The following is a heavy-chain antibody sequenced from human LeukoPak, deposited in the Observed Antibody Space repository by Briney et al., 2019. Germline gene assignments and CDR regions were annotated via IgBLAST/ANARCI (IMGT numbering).Heavy chain of an antibody. J-gene: IGHJ6*03. CDR3: ARVPSKGDTAMVTDHYYYYMDV. Sequence: ASVKVSCKASGYTFTSYYMHWVRQAPGQGLEWMGIINPSGGSTSYAQKFQGRVTMTRDTSTSTVYMELSSLRSEDTAVYYCARVPSKGDTAMVTDHYYYYMDVWGKGTTVTVSS. V-gene: IGHV1-46*01. CDR1: GYTFTSYY. CDR2: INPSGGST. D-gene: IGHD5-18*01.